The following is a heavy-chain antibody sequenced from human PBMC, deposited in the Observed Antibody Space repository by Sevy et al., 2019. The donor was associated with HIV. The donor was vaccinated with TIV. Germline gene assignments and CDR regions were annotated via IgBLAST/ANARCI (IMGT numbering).Heavy chain of an antibody. V-gene: IGHV4-59*01. CDR3: AITSIAARMVAFDI. CDR2: INYSGST. D-gene: IGHD6-6*01. J-gene: IGHJ3*02. CDR1: GGSISSYY. Sequence: SETLSLTCTVSGGSISSYYWSWIRQPPGKGLEWIGYINYSGSTNYNPSLKSRVTISVDTSKNQFSLKLSSVTAADTAVYYWAITSIAARMVAFDIWGQGTMVTVSS.